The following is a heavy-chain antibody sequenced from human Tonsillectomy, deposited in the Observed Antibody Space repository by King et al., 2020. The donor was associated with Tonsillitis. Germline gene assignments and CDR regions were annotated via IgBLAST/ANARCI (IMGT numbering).Heavy chain of an antibody. CDR1: GFTFSSYG. CDR3: AKDLYYYDSSGYLDY. J-gene: IGHJ4*02. CDR2: VSYDGSDK. V-gene: IGHV3-30*18. Sequence: QLVQSGGGVVQPGRSLRLSCAASGFTFSSYGMHWVRQAPGKGLAWVAVVSYDGSDKYYADSVKGRFTISRDNSKNTLYLQMNSLRAEDTAVYYCAKDLYYYDSSGYLDYWGQGTLVTVSS. D-gene: IGHD3-22*01.